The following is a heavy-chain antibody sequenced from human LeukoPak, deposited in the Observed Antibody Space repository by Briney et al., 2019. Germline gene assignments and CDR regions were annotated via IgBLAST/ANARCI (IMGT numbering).Heavy chain of an antibody. CDR3: ARDPSMIGELFDY. J-gene: IGHJ4*02. CDR2: INPNSGGT. D-gene: IGHD3-10*02. V-gene: IGHV1-2*02. CDR1: GYTFTSCD. Sequence: ASVKVSCKASGYTFTSCDINWVRQATGQGLEWMGWINPNSGGTNYAQKFQGRVTMTRDTSISTAYMELSRLRSDDTAVYYCARDPSMIGELFDYWGQGTLVTVSS.